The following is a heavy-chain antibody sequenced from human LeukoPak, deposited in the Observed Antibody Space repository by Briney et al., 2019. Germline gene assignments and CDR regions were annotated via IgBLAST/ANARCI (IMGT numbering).Heavy chain of an antibody. CDR3: ASSGELWFGKFDP. Sequence: TLSLTCTVSGGSISSGGYYWSWIRQRPGKGLEWIGYIYYSGSTYYNPSLKSRVTISVDTSKNQFSLKLSSVTAADTAVYYCASSGELWFGKFDPWGQGTLVTVS. CDR1: GGSISSGGYY. D-gene: IGHD3-16*02. V-gene: IGHV4-31*03. J-gene: IGHJ5*02. CDR2: IYYSGST.